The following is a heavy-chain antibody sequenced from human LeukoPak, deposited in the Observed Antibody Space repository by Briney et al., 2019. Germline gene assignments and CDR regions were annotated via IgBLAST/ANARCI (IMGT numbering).Heavy chain of an antibody. CDR2: IYYSGST. D-gene: IGHD3-10*01. Sequence: SETLSLTCTVSGGSISSYYWSWIRQPPGKGLEWIGYIYYSGSTNYNPSLKSRVTISVDTSKSQFSLKLSSVTAADTAVYYCAREGSYSSFDYWGQGTLVTVSS. CDR3: AREGSYSSFDY. CDR1: GGSISSYY. J-gene: IGHJ4*02. V-gene: IGHV4-59*01.